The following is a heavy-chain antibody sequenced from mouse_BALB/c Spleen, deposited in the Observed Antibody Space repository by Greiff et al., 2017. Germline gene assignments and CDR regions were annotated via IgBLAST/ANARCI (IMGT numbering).Heavy chain of an antibody. J-gene: IGHJ3*01. V-gene: IGHV3-6*02. CDR1: GYSITSGYY. CDR2: ISYDGSN. D-gene: IGHD2-4*01. CDR3: ARAPYYDYDGAWFAY. Sequence: EVKLMESGPGLVKPSQSLSLTCSVTGYSITSGYYWNWIRQFPGNKLEWMGYISYDGSNNYNPSLKNRISITRDTSKNQFFLKLNSVTTEDTATDYCARAPYYDYDGAWFAYWGQGTLVTVSA.